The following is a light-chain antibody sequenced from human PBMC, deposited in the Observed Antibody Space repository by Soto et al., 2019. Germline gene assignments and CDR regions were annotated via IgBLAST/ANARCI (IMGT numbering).Light chain of an antibody. CDR3: SSFTTITTWV. V-gene: IGLV2-14*01. CDR1: SSDVGAYNY. CDR2: EVY. J-gene: IGLJ3*02. Sequence: QSALTQPASVSGSPGQSITISCTGTSSDVGAYNYVSWYQQHPGRAPKRLIYEVYYRPSGVSNRFSGSKSGNTAYLTISGLQAEDEADYYCSSFTTITTWVFGGGTKLTVL.